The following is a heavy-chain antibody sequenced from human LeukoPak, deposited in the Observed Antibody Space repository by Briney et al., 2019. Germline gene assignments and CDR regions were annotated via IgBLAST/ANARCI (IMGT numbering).Heavy chain of an antibody. V-gene: IGHV3-7*01. D-gene: IGHD2-2*01. CDR3: ARDKVDIVVVPAKESDYKYYYFMDV. J-gene: IGHJ6*03. CDR2: IKQDGSEK. CDR1: GFTFSSYE. Sequence: GGSLRLSCAASGFTFSSYEMNWVRQAPGKGLEWVANIKQDGSEKYYVDSVKGRFTISRDNAKNSLYLQMNSLRAEDTAVYYCARDKVDIVVVPAKESDYKYYYFMDVWGKGTTVTVSS.